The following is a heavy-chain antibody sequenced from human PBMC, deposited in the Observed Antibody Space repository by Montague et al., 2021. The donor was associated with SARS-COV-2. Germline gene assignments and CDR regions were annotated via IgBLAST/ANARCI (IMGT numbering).Heavy chain of an antibody. D-gene: IGHD3-10*01. Sequence: SLRLSCAASGFTFGSYSMNWVRQAPGKGLEWVSSISSSSSYIYYADSVKGRFTISRDNAKNSLYLQMNSLRAEDTAVYYCARAAVRGVIEHIYGMDVWGQGTTVTVSS. CDR2: ISSSSSYI. CDR1: GFTFGSYS. CDR3: ARAAVRGVIEHIYGMDV. J-gene: IGHJ6*02. V-gene: IGHV3-21*01.